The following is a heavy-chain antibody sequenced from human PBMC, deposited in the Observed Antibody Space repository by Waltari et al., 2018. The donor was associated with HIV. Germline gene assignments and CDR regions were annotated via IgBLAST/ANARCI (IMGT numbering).Heavy chain of an antibody. CDR2: LHSAGTT. V-gene: IGHV3-53*02. CDR1: GFSASPTY. D-gene: IGHD3-3*01. J-gene: IGHJ4*02. CDR3: AAYYTAVAY. Sequence: EVHLVETGGRLIQPGESLRLSCVISGFSASPTYLTWVRQAPGKGLEWVSTLHSAGTTSSADSVRGRFSISRDQSKSTLHLRMTDLRSEDTGIYYCAAYYTAVAYWGQGTLVTVSP.